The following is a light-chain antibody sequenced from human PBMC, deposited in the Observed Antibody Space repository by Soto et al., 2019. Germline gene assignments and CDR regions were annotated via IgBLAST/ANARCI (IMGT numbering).Light chain of an antibody. CDR2: AAS. Sequence: EFVLTQSPGTLSLSAGERATLSCRASQSVASSYLAWYQQKPGQAPRLLIYAASSRAAGIPDRFSGSGSGTDFTLTISRLEPEDFAVYYCQQYGSSSPTFGTGTKVDIK. J-gene: IGKJ3*01. V-gene: IGKV3-20*01. CDR3: QQYGSSSPT. CDR1: QSVASSY.